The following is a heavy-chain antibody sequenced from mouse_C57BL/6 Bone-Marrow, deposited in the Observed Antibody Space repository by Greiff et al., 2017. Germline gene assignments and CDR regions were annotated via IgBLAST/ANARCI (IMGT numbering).Heavy chain of an antibody. CDR2: INPNNGGT. V-gene: IGHV1-18*01. J-gene: IGHJ2*01. CDR3: AREDGSSDYFDY. CDR1: GYTFTDYN. D-gene: IGHD1-1*01. Sequence: EVQLQQSGPELVKPGASVKIPCKASGYTFTDYNMDWVKQSHGKSLEWIGDINPNNGGTIYNQKFKGKATLTVDKSSSTANMELRSLTSEDTAVYYCAREDGSSDYFDYWGQGTTLTVSS.